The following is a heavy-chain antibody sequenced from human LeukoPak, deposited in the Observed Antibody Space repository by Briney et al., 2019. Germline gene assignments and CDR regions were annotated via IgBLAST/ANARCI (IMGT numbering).Heavy chain of an antibody. CDR2: IYYSGST. Sequence: SETLSLTCTVSGGSISSHYWSWIRQPPGKGLEWIGYIYYSGSTNYNPSLKSRVTISVDTSKHQFSLKLSSVTAADPAVYYCARYYDFWSGYLNGNWFDPWGQGTLVTVSS. CDR3: ARYYDFWSGYLNGNWFDP. CDR1: GGSISSHY. V-gene: IGHV4-59*11. D-gene: IGHD3-3*01. J-gene: IGHJ5*02.